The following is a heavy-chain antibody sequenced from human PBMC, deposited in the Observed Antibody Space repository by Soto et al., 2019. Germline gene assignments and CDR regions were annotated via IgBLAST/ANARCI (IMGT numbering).Heavy chain of an antibody. CDR2: IIPIFGTA. Sequence: QVQLVQSGAEVKKPGSSAKVSCKASGGTFSSYAISWVRQAPGQGLEWMGGIIPIFGTANYAQKFQGRVTITADESTSTDYMELSSLRSEDTAVYYCARVGCISTSCYRLDYYYGMDVWGQGTTVTVSS. J-gene: IGHJ6*02. D-gene: IGHD2-2*01. CDR1: GGTFSSYA. CDR3: ARVGCISTSCYRLDYYYGMDV. V-gene: IGHV1-69*12.